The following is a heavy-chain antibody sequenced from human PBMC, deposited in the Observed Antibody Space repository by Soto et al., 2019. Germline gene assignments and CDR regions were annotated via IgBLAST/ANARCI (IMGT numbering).Heavy chain of an antibody. CDR1: GGSISSYY. D-gene: IGHD3-3*01. CDR3: AREGISHRYYVFWSGLNRFAP. V-gene: IGHV4-59*01. CDR2: IYYSGST. Sequence: SETLSLTCTVPGGSISSYYWSWIRQPPGKGLEWIGYIYYSGSTNYNPSLKSRVTISVDTSKNQFSLKLSSVTAADTAVYYCAREGISHRYYVFWSGLNRFAPWGYATLF. J-gene: IGHJ5*02.